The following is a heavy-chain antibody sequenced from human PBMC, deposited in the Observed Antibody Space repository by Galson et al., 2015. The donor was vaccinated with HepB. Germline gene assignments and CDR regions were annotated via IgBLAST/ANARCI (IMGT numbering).Heavy chain of an antibody. CDR3: AKQYSSSWYSGEYFQH. CDR1: GFTFSSYG. V-gene: IGHV3-30*18. D-gene: IGHD6-13*01. CDR2: ISYDGSNK. Sequence: SLRLSCAASGFTFSSYGMHWVRQAPGKGLEWVAVISYDGSNKYYADSVKGRFTISRDNSKNTLYLQMNSLRAEDTAVYYCAKQYSSSWYSGEYFQHWGQGTLVTVSS. J-gene: IGHJ1*01.